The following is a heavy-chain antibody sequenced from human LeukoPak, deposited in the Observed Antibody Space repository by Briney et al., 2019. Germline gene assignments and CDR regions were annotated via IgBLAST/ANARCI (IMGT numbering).Heavy chain of an antibody. CDR3: ARHVVVPAAIFGGDGMDV. CDR2: ISAYNGNT. Sequence: WASVKVSCKASGYTFTSHGIGWVRQAPGQGLEWMGWISAYNGNTNYAQKLQGRVTMTTDTSTSTAYMELRSLRSDDTAVYYCARHVVVPAAIFGGDGMDVWGQGTTVTVSS. J-gene: IGHJ6*02. V-gene: IGHV1-18*01. CDR1: GYTFTSHG. D-gene: IGHD2-2*02.